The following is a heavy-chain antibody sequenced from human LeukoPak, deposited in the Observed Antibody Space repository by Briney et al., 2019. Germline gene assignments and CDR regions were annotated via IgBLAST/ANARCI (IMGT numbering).Heavy chain of an antibody. Sequence: GGSLRLSCAASGFTFSSYNMNWVRQAPGKGLEWVSSITSTSSYIYYADSVKGRFTISRDNAENSLYLQMNSLRAEDTAVYYCARDPYSGSYGDYYYYYMDVWGKGTTVTISS. CDR3: ARDPYSGSYGDYYYYYMDV. CDR1: GFTFSSYN. D-gene: IGHD1-26*01. J-gene: IGHJ6*03. CDR2: ITSTSSYI. V-gene: IGHV3-21*01.